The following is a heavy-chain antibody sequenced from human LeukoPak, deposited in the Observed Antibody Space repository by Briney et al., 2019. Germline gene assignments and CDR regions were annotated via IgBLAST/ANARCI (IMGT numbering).Heavy chain of an antibody. CDR3: VWNYGGNSAG. Sequence: GRSLRLSCAASGFTFSSSWMSWVRLAPGKGLEWVANIKQDGSEKNYVDSVKGRFTISRDNAKNSLYLQMNSLRDEDTAVYYCVWNYGGNSAGWGQGTLVTVSS. V-gene: IGHV3-7*04. J-gene: IGHJ4*02. D-gene: IGHD4-23*01. CDR1: GFTFSSSW. CDR2: IKQDGSEK.